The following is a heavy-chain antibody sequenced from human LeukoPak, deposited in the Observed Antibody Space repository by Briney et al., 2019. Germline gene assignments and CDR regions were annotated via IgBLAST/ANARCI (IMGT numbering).Heavy chain of an antibody. J-gene: IGHJ3*02. CDR2: INPSGGST. CDR3: ASPGYCSSTSCQGAFDI. D-gene: IGHD2-2*01. Sequence: GASVKVSCKASGYTFTSYYMHWVRQAPGQGLEWMGIINPSGGSTSYAQKFQGRVTMTRDTSTSTVYMELSSLRSEDTAVYYCASPGYCSSTSCQGAFDIWGQGTMVTVSS. V-gene: IGHV1-46*01. CDR1: GYTFTSYY.